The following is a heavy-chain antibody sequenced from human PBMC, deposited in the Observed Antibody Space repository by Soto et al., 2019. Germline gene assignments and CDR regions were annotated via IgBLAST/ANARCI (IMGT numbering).Heavy chain of an antibody. V-gene: IGHV1-69*02. J-gene: IGHJ5*02. D-gene: IGHD2-2*01. CDR2: IIPILGIA. CDR1: GGTFSSYT. CDR3: ARGPNCSSTSCFQGCCWFDP. Sequence: ASVKVSCKASGGTFSSYTISWVRQAPGQGLEWMGRIIPILGIANYAQKFQGRVTITADKSTSTAYMELSSLRSEDTAVYYCARGPNCSSTSCFQGCCWFDPWGQGTLVTVSS.